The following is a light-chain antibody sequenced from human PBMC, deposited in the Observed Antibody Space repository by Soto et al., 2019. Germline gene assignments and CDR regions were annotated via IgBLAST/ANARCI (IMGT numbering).Light chain of an antibody. V-gene: IGLV2-11*01. CDR2: DVS. CDR3: CSYAGNSLWV. CDR1: SSDVGGYNY. Sequence: QSALTQPRSVSGSPGQSVTISCTGTSSDVGGYNYVSWYQQHPGKAPKLMIYDVSKWPSGVPDRFSGSKSGNTASLTISGLQAEDKADYYCCSYAGNSLWVFGGGTKVTVL. J-gene: IGLJ3*02.